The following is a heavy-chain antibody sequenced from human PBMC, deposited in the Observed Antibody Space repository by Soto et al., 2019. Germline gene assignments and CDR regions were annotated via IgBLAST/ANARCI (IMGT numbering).Heavy chain of an antibody. CDR3: ARDRAGTTENTFTWRLVAEHGMDV. V-gene: IGHV3-21*01. D-gene: IGHD4-17*01. Sequence: GGSLRLSCAASGFTFKNYGMSWVRQVPGKGLEWVSSISGISSYIYQADSVKGRFTISRDNANNSLYLQMNSLRAEDTAVYYWARDRAGTTENTFTWRLVAEHGMDVWGQGTTVTVSS. CDR2: ISGISSYI. CDR1: GFTFKNYG. J-gene: IGHJ6*02.